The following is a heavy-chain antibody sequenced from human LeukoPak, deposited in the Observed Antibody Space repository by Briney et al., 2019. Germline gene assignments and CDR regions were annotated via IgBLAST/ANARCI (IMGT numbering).Heavy chain of an antibody. CDR1: GGTFSSYA. J-gene: IGHJ3*02. CDR2: ISAYNGNT. CDR3: ARTQYCSSTSCYDAFDI. Sequence: ASVKVSCKASGGTFSSYAISWVRQAPGQGLEWMGWISAYNGNTNYAQKLQGRVTMTTDTSTSTAYMELRSLRSDDTAVYYCARTQYCSSTSCYDAFDIWGQGTMVTVSS. V-gene: IGHV1-18*01. D-gene: IGHD2-2*01.